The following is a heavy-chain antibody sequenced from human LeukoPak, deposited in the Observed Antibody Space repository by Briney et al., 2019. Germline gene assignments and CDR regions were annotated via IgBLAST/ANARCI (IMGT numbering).Heavy chain of an antibody. V-gene: IGHV1-2*02. Sequence: ASVKVSCRASGYTFTGYYMHWVRQAPGQGLEWMGWINPNSGGTNYAQKFQGRVTMTRDTSISTAYMELSRLRSDDTAVYYCARDDNGDTRFDYWGQGTLVTVSS. CDR2: INPNSGGT. CDR3: ARDDNGDTRFDY. D-gene: IGHD4-17*01. CDR1: GYTFTGYY. J-gene: IGHJ4*02.